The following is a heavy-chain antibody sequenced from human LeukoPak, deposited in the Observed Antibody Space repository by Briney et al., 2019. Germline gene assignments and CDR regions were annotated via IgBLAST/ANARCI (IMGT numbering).Heavy chain of an antibody. CDR1: GGSISSYY. V-gene: IGHV4-59*01. CDR2: IYNSGST. CDR3: SRKANFDL. J-gene: IGHJ2*01. Sequence: PSETLSLTFTVSGGSISSYYWSGIRQPPGKGLEWIGYIYNSGSTNYNPSLKSRVTISLDTSKNQFSLKLSSVTAADTAVYYCSRKANFDLWGRGTLVTVSS.